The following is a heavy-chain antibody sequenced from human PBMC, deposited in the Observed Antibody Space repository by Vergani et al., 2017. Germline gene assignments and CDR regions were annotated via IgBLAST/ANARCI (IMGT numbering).Heavy chain of an antibody. V-gene: IGHV4-59*01. D-gene: IGHD3-10*01. CDR2: IFYSGST. CDR3: ARGTPKVQGVIAWFDP. CDR1: GGSISSYY. Sequence: QVQLQESGPGLVKPSGTPSLTCTVPGGSISSYYWSWIRQPPGKGLEWIGYIFYSGSTNYNPPLKSRVTISVDTSKNQFSLKLSSVTAADTAVYYCARGTPKVQGVIAWFDPWGQGTLVTVSS. J-gene: IGHJ5*02.